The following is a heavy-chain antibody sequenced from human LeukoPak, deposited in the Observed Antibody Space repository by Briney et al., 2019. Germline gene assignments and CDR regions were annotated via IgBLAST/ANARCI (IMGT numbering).Heavy chain of an antibody. CDR1: GFTFSSYA. CDR2: ISGSGGST. Sequence: GGSLRLSCAASGFTFSSYAMSWVRQAPRKGLGWVSAISGSGGSTYYADSVKGRFTISRDNSKNTLYVQMNSLRAEDTAVYYCAKGYSSGWPFDYWGQGTLVTVSS. V-gene: IGHV3-23*01. J-gene: IGHJ4*02. D-gene: IGHD6-19*01. CDR3: AKGYSSGWPFDY.